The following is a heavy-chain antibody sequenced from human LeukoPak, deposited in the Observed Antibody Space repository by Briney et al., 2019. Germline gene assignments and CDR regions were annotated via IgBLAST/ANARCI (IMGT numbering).Heavy chain of an antibody. V-gene: IGHV7-4-1*02. J-gene: IGHJ4*02. Sequence: ASVKVSCKASGYTFIGYYIHWVRQAPGQGLEWMGWINTNTGNPTYAQDFIGRFVFSLDTSVSTAYLQISGLKAEDTAVYYCANQYFDFWGQGTLVTVSS. D-gene: IGHD1-14*01. CDR3: ANQYFDF. CDR1: GYTFIGYY. CDR2: INTNTGNP.